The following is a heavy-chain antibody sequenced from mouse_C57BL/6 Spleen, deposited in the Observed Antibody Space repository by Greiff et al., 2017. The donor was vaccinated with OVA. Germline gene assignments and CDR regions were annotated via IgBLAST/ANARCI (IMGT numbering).Heavy chain of an antibody. CDR3: TTGDTVVATIWYFDV. V-gene: IGHV14-1*01. J-gene: IGHJ1*03. Sequence: EVQLQQSGAELVRPGASVKLSCTASGFNIKDYYMHWVKQRPEQGLEWIGRIDPEDGDTDYAPKFQGKATMTADTSSNTAYLQLSSLTSEDPAVYYCTTGDTVVATIWYFDVWGTGTTVTVSS. CDR1: GFNIKDYY. CDR2: IDPEDGDT. D-gene: IGHD1-1*01.